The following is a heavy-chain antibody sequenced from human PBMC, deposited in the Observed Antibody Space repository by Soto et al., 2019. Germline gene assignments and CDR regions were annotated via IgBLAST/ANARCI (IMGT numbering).Heavy chain of an antibody. V-gene: IGHV3-21*01. CDR1: GFTFSSYS. J-gene: IGHJ5*02. CDR3: ARDSITMVRGVTSNWFDP. D-gene: IGHD3-10*01. Sequence: LGGSLRLSCAASGFTFSSYSMNWVRQAPGKGLEWVSSISSSSSYIYYADSVKGRFTISRDNAKNSLYLQMNSLRAEDTAVYYCARDSITMVRGVTSNWFDPWGQGTLVTVSS. CDR2: ISSSSSYI.